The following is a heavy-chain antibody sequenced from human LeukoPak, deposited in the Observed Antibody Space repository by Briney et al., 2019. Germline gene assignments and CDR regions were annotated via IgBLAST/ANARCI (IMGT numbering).Heavy chain of an antibody. CDR2: INPNGGGT. CDR3: ARENNSGWYRKAAFDY. Sequence: GASVKVSCKASGYTFTGYYMHWVRPAPGQGLEWMGWINPNGGGTNYAQKFQGRVTLTRDTSISTAYMEVSRLESDDTAVYYCARENNSGWYRKAAFDYWGQGTLVTVTS. J-gene: IGHJ4*02. CDR1: GYTFTGYY. V-gene: IGHV1-2*02. D-gene: IGHD6-19*01.